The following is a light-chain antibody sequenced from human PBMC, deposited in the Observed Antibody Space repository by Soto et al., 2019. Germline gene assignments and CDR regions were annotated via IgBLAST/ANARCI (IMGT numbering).Light chain of an antibody. CDR1: QSVSSY. CDR2: YAS. CDR3: QQRSNWLT. V-gene: IGKV3-11*01. Sequence: EIVLTQSPATLSLSPGERATLSCRASQSVSSYLAWYQQKPGQAPRLLPYYASNRATGIPARFSGSGSGTDFTLTISSLEPEDFAVYYCQQRSNWLTFGGGTKVEIK. J-gene: IGKJ4*01.